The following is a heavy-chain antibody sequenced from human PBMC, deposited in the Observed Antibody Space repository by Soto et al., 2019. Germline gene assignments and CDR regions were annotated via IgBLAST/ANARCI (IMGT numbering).Heavy chain of an antibody. D-gene: IGHD3-3*01. CDR1: GFTFSSYS. CDR3: AKGRLSDFWSGYSNDAFHI. V-gene: IGHV3-23*01. J-gene: IGHJ3*02. Sequence: GGSLRLSCAASGFTFSSYSMNWVRQAPGKGLEWVSGISGSGGSTYYADSLKGRFSISRDNSKNTLYLQMNSLRAEDTAVYYCAKGRLSDFWSGYSNDAFHIWGQGTMVTVSS. CDR2: ISGSGGST.